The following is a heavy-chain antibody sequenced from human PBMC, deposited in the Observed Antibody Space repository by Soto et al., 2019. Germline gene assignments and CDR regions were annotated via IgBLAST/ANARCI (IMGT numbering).Heavy chain of an antibody. Sequence: EVQLVESGGGLVQPGGSLRLSCAASGFTFSSYWMSWVSQAPGKGLEWVANIKQDGSEKYYVDSVKGRFTISRDNAKNSLYLQMSSLRAEDTAVYYCARDFDGSGSFPTYYYYYGMDVWGQGTTVTVSS. V-gene: IGHV3-7*05. D-gene: IGHD3-10*01. CDR1: GFTFSSYW. J-gene: IGHJ6*02. CDR2: IKQDGSEK. CDR3: ARDFDGSGSFPTYYYYYGMDV.